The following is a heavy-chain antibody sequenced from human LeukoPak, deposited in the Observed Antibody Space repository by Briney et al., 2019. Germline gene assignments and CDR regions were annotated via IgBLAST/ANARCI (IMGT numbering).Heavy chain of an antibody. CDR1: GFTFTNAW. V-gene: IGHV3-15*05. D-gene: IGHD4-23*01. J-gene: IGHJ3*02. Sequence: GGSLRLSCAASGFTFTNAWMSWVRQAPGKGLEWVGRIKSIGDGGTTEYTATVQGRFTISRDDSRNTLYLQMNSLKTEDTAVYYCTTGRDRWQLLFDIWGQGTMVAVSS. CDR3: TTGRDRWQLLFDI. CDR2: IKSIGDGGTT.